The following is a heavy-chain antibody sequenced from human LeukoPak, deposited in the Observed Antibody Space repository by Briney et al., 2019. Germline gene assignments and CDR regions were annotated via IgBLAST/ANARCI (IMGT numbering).Heavy chain of an antibody. V-gene: IGHV3-53*01. CDR2: IYSGGTT. Sequence: GGSLRLSCAASGFTVSSNYMSWVRQAPGKGLEWVSVIYSGGTTYYADSVKGGFTISRDNSKNTLYLQMNSLRAEDTPVYYCARGRGAYYYYMDVWGKGTTVTVSS. J-gene: IGHJ6*03. CDR1: GFTVSSNY. D-gene: IGHD3-10*01. CDR3: ARGRGAYYYYMDV.